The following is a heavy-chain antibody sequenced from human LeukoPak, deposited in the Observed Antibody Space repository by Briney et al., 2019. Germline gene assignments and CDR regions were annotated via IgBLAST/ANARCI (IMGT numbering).Heavy chain of an antibody. Sequence: GGSLRLSCAASGFSFTNAWMHWVRQAPGKGLEWVALIWYDGNNKYYADSVKGRFTVSRDNSQNILYLQMDSLRAEDTAVYYCARDLAAGEHFYFDFWGRGALVIVSS. CDR2: IWYDGNNK. D-gene: IGHD1-26*01. CDR1: GFSFTNAW. V-gene: IGHV3-33*08. CDR3: ARDLAAGEHFYFDF. J-gene: IGHJ2*01.